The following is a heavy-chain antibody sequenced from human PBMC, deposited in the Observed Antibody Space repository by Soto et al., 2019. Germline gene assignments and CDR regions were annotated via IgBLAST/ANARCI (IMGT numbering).Heavy chain of an antibody. V-gene: IGHV4-31*03. J-gene: IGHJ5*02. CDR3: ARVGLWFWFDP. CDR2: FYHTGST. D-gene: IGHD3-10*01. CDR1: GGSISSGGYY. Sequence: QVQLKESGPGLVKPSQTLSLTCTVSGGSISSGGYYWSWIRQHPGKGLEWIGYFYHTGSTYYHPSLQGRVTLSVDTSKNQFSLELSSLTAADTAVYYCARVGLWFWFDPWGQGTLVTVSS.